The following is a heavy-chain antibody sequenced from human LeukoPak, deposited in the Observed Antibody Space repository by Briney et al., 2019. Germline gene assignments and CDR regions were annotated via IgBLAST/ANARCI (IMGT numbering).Heavy chain of an antibody. Sequence: PGGSLRLSCAASGFTFINYWMHWVRQAPGKGLVWVSRINGDGSTISYADSVKGRFTISRDNAKNTLYLQMNSLRAEDTAVYYCAKEAAAADFDHWGQGTLVTVSP. CDR3: AKEAAAADFDH. CDR1: GFTFINYW. V-gene: IGHV3-74*01. D-gene: IGHD6-13*01. J-gene: IGHJ4*02. CDR2: INGDGSTI.